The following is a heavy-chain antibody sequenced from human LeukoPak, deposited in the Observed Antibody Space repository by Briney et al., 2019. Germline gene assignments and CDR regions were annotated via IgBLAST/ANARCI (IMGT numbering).Heavy chain of an antibody. D-gene: IGHD3-10*01. CDR1: GFTFSSYA. CDR2: ISGSGGST. J-gene: IGHJ4*02. CDR3: AKDFLYGSGSYTVY. V-gene: IGHV3-23*01. Sequence: GGSLRLSCAASGFTFSSYAMSWVRQAPGKGLEWVSAISGSGGSTYYADSVKGRFTISRDNSKNTLYLQMNSLRAEDTAVYYCAKDFLYGSGSYTVYWGQGTLVTVSS.